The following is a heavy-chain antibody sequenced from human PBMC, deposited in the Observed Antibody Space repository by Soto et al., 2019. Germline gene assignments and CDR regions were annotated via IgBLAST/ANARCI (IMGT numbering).Heavy chain of an antibody. Sequence: LSLTCTVSGGSASSGSFYWSWIRQPPGKGLEWIGNIYYNGSSNYNPSLKRRVTIAVDTSTNQFSLMLSSVTAADTAVYYCATFGIVGASSFDYWGQGTLVTVSS. CDR1: GGSASSGSFY. CDR2: IYYNGSS. D-gene: IGHD1-26*01. J-gene: IGHJ4*02. CDR3: ATFGIVGASSFDY. V-gene: IGHV4-61*01.